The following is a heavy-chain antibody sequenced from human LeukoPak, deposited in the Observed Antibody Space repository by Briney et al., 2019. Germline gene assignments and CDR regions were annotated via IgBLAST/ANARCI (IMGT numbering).Heavy chain of an antibody. CDR3: ARGVIAARHYYYYYMDV. CDR1: GFTFDDYG. Sequence: GGSLRLSCAASGFTFDDYGMSWVRQAPGKGLEWVSGINWNGGSTGYADSVKGRFTISRDNAKNSLYLQMNSLRAEDTALYHCARGVIAARHYYYYYMDVWGKGTTVTVSS. D-gene: IGHD6-6*01. V-gene: IGHV3-20*01. J-gene: IGHJ6*03. CDR2: INWNGGST.